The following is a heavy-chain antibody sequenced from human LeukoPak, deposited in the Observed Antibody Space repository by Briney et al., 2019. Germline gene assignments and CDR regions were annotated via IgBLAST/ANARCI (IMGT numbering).Heavy chain of an antibody. CDR3: ARGHIVVVTNHYYMDV. V-gene: IGHV1-8*03. Sequence: ASVKVSCKASGYTFTSYGISWVRQATGQGLEWMGWMNPNSGNTGYAQKFQGRVTITRNTSISTAYMELSSLRSEDTAVYYCARGHIVVVTNHYYMDVWGKGTTVTVSS. J-gene: IGHJ6*03. CDR1: GYTFTSYG. CDR2: MNPNSGNT. D-gene: IGHD2-21*02.